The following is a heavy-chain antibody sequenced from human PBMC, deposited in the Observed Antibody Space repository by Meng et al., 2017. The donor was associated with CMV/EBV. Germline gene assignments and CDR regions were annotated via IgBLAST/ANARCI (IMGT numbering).Heavy chain of an antibody. CDR1: GYTFTGYY. D-gene: IGHD2-2*02. V-gene: IGHV1-69*05. J-gene: IGHJ3*02. CDR2: IIPIFGTA. Sequence: SVKVSCKASGYTFTGYYMHWVRQAPGQGLEWMGWIIPIFGTANYAQKFQGRVTITTDESTSTAYMELSSLRSEDTAVYYCARGYCSSTSCYNAFDIWGQGTMVTVSS. CDR3: ARGYCSSTSCYNAFDI.